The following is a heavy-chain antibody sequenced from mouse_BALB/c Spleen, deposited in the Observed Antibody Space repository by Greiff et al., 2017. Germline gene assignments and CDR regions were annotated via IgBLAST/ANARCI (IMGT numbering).Heavy chain of an antibody. J-gene: IGHJ4*01. V-gene: IGHV6-6*02. D-gene: IGHD2-3*01. CDR2: IRLKSNNYAT. CDR3: TRNDGYYEAMDY. Sequence: EVKLMESGGGLVQPGGSMKLSCVASGFTFSNYWMNWVRQSPEKGLEWVAEIRLKSNNYATHYAESVKGRFTISRDDSKSSVYLQMNNLRAEDTGIYYCTRNDGYYEAMDYWGQGTSVTVSS. CDR1: GFTFSNYW.